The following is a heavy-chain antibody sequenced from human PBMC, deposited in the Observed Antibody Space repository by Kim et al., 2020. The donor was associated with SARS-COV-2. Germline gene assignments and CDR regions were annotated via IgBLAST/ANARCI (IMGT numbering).Heavy chain of an antibody. J-gene: IGHJ4*02. CDR2: ITDNGDRT. CDR1: GFTFSSDA. CDR3: AKRGKNGDDRYFDY. V-gene: IGHV3-23*01. D-gene: IGHD3-22*01. Sequence: GGSLRLSCAASGFTFSSDAMRWVRQAPGKGPEWVSAITDNGDRTYYRDSVKGRFTISRDNSKNMLYLQMNSLRVEDTAVYYCAKRGKNGDDRYFDYWGQG.